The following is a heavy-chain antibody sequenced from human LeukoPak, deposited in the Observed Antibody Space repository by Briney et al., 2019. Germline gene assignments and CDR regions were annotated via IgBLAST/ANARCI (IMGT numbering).Heavy chain of an antibody. V-gene: IGHV3-66*01. J-gene: IGHJ4*02. CDR2: IYSGGST. Sequence: GGSLRLSCAASGFTVSSNYMSWVRQAPGKGLEWVSVIYSGGSTYYTDSVKGRFTISRDISKKTLYLQMDSLRVEDTAVYSCARGDDSSGYYFDYWGQGTLVTVSS. D-gene: IGHD3-22*01. CDR1: GFTVSSNY. CDR3: ARGDDSSGYYFDY.